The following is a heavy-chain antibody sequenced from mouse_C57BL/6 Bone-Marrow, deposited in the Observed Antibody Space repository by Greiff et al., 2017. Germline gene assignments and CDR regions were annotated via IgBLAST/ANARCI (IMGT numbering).Heavy chain of an antibody. V-gene: IGHV1-54*01. Sequence: VQLQQSGAELVRPGTSVKVSCKASGYAFTNYLIEWVKQRPGQGLEWIGVINPGSGGTNYNEKFKGKATLTADKSSSTAYMQLSSLTSEDSAVYFCARWGDGYHWYFEVWGTGTTVTVSS. D-gene: IGHD2-3*01. CDR1: GYAFTNYL. CDR3: ARWGDGYHWYFEV. J-gene: IGHJ1*03. CDR2: INPGSGGT.